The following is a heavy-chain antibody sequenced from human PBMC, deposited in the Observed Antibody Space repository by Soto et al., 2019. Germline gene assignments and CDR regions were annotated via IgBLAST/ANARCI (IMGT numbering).Heavy chain of an antibody. D-gene: IGHD3-3*01. J-gene: IGHJ4*02. CDR3: VKDTGHSITIFGVIKFGPFDN. CDR2: ITWNSGKI. Sequence: GGSLRLSCTASGFTFEDYTMDWVRQAPGKGPEWVSGITWNSGKINYADSVKGRFSISRDNAKNSLYLQMNSLRPEDTALYYCVKDTGHSITIFGVIKFGPFDNWGQGTLVTVSS. V-gene: IGHV3-9*01. CDR1: GFTFEDYT.